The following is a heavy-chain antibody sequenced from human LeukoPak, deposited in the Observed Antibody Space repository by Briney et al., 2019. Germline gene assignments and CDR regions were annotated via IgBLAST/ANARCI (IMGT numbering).Heavy chain of an antibody. CDR2: INPNSGGT. CDR1: GYTFTVYY. Sequence: ASVKVSCKASGYTFTVYYMHWVRQAPGQGLEWMGWINPNSGGTNYAQKFQGRVTMTRDTSISTAYMELSRLRSDDTAVYYCARNYGGWPYYYYYMDVWGKGTTVTVSS. J-gene: IGHJ6*03. V-gene: IGHV1-2*02. D-gene: IGHD3-16*01. CDR3: ARNYGGWPYYYYYMDV.